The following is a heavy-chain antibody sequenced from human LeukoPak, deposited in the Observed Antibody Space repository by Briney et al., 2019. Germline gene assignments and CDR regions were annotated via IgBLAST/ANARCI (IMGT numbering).Heavy chain of an antibody. CDR3: ARALYTTLVDY. Sequence: PAGSLRLSCAASGFTFSSYWMSWVRQAPGKGLEWVANIKQDGSEEYYVDSVKGRFTISRDNAKNSLYLQMNSLRAEDTAVYYCARALYTTLVDYWGQGTLASVSS. CDR2: IKQDGSEE. CDR1: GFTFSSYW. D-gene: IGHD2/OR15-2a*01. V-gene: IGHV3-7*01. J-gene: IGHJ4*02.